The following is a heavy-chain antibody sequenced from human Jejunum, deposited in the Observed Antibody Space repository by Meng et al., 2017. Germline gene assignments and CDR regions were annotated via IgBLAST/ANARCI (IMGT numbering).Heavy chain of an antibody. V-gene: IGHV3-48*03. J-gene: IGHJ3*02. Sequence: GESVKISCAASGFTFSSYEMNWVRQAPGKGLEWVSYISSSGSSMHYADSVKGRFTISRDNAKNSLYLQMDSLRAEDTAVYYCAREYSSSSGRAFDIWGQGTMVTVSS. CDR3: AREYSSSSGRAFDI. D-gene: IGHD6-6*01. CDR1: GFTFSSYE. CDR2: ISSSGSSM.